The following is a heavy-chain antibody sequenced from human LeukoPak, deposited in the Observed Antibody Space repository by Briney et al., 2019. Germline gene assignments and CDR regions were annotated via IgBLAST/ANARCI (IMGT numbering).Heavy chain of an antibody. CDR3: ARDPPFIAVAGTASRVMDV. J-gene: IGHJ6*02. CDR2: ISCSSSYI. D-gene: IGHD6-19*01. Sequence: GGSLRLSCAASGFTFSSYSMNWVRQAPGKGLEWVSSISCSSSYIYYADSVKGRLTISRDNAKNSLYLQMNSLRAEDTAVYYCARDPPFIAVAGTASRVMDVWGQGTTVTVSS. CDR1: GFTFSSYS. V-gene: IGHV3-21*01.